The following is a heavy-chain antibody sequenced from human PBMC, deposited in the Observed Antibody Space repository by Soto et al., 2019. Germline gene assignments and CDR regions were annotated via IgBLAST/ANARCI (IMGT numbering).Heavy chain of an antibody. CDR1: GYTLTSYG. CDR3: ARGGYFNSSNYLAY. V-gene: IGHV1-3*01. Sequence: VXSVKVSCKASGYTLTSYGISWVRQAPGRGLEWMGWINPGNGNTKYSQQFQGRVIIDRDTSASTAYMELSSLRSEDTAVYYCARGGYFNSSNYLAYWGLGTLVTVSS. J-gene: IGHJ4*02. CDR2: INPGNGNT. D-gene: IGHD3-22*01.